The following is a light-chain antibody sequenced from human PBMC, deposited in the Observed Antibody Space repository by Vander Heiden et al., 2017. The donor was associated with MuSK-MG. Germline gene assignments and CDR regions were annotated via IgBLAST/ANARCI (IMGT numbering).Light chain of an antibody. J-gene: IGLJ2*01. V-gene: IGLV2-23*02. CDR2: DVS. CDR3: CSYEGTHTFEL. CDR1: YTDIGSNNF. Sequence: QSALTQPASTSGSPGHSATISCSGTYTDIGSNNFVCCYQQHPGTAPKLIISDVSKRSSGVSDRFSGSKSGNTASLTIAGLQAEDEADYYCCSYEGTHTFELFGGGTTLAVL.